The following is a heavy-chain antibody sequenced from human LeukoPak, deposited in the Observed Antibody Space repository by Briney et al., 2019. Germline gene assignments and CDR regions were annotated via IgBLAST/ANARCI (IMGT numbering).Heavy chain of an antibody. D-gene: IGHD3-10*01. CDR2: ISGSGGST. CDR3: AKDQRAINYYYGMDV. J-gene: IGHJ6*02. V-gene: IGHV3-23*01. CDR1: GFTFSSYA. Sequence: GGSLRLSCAASGFTFSSYAMSWVRQAPGKGLEWVSAISGSGGSTYYADSVKGRFTISRDSSKNTLYLQMNSLRAEDTAVYYCAKDQRAINYYYGMDVWGQGTTVTVSS.